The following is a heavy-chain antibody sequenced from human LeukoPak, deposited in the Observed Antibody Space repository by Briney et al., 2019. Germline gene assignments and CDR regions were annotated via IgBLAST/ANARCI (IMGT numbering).Heavy chain of an antibody. J-gene: IGHJ4*02. CDR1: GGSISSYY. CDR2: IYSSGST. V-gene: IGHV4-4*07. CDR3: ARDGVGYGVNFDY. Sequence: PSETLSLTCTVSGGSISSYYWSWIRQPAGKGLDWIGRIYSSGSTNYNPSLKSRVTMSVDTSKNQFSLNLSSVTAADTAVYYCARDGVGYGVNFDYWGQGTLVTVSS. D-gene: IGHD4-17*01.